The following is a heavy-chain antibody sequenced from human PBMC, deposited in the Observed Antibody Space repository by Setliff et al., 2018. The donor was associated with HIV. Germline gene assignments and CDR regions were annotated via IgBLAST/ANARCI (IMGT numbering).Heavy chain of an antibody. J-gene: IGHJ4*02. CDR2: VTYSGST. Sequence: SETLSLTCTVSGGSITSYYWNWIRQSPGKGLEWIGYVTYSGSTNYNPSLKSRVTISQDTSKNQFSLNLTSVTAADTAVYYCALDPGYRRDYWGQGTLVTVSS. V-gene: IGHV4-59*08. CDR1: GGSITSYY. D-gene: IGHD5-12*01. CDR3: ALDPGYRRDY.